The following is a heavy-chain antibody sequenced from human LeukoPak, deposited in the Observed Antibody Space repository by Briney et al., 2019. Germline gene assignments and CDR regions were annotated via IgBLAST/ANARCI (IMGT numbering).Heavy chain of an antibody. V-gene: IGHV4-39*01. J-gene: IGHJ6*04. CDR3: VRQSRIFGVIRPGYMDV. CDR1: GGSIDTNTFF. CDR2: VFYSGST. D-gene: IGHD3-3*01. Sequence: SETLSLTCGVSGGSIDTNTFFWGWIRQPPGKGLEWIGNVFYSGSTLYNPSLKSRVTLSIDTSKSQFSLSLSSVTAADTAMYWCVRQSRIFGVIRPGYMDVWGKGIMVSVSS.